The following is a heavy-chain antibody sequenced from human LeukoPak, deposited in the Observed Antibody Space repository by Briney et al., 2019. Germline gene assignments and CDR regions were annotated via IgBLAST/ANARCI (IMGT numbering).Heavy chain of an antibody. CDR1: GFTFSSYW. CDR2: INSDGSST. Sequence: GGSLRLSCAASGFTFSSYWMHWVRQAPGKGLVWVSRINSDGSSTSYADSVKGRFTISRDNAKNTLYLQMTSLRAEDTAVYYCAHGRDYGDFVLSFAYWGQGTLVTVSS. D-gene: IGHD4-17*01. J-gene: IGHJ4*02. V-gene: IGHV3-74*01. CDR3: AHGRDYGDFVLSFAY.